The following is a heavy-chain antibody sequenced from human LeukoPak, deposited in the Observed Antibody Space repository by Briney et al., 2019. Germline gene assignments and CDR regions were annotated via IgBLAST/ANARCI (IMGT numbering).Heavy chain of an antibody. CDR1: GFTFSSYA. D-gene: IGHD6-19*01. J-gene: IGHJ4*02. CDR2: ISGSGGST. V-gene: IGHV3-23*01. Sequence: GGSLRLSCAASGFTFSSYAMSWVRQAPGKGLEWVSVISGSGGSTYYADSVKGRFTISRDNSKNTLYLQTNRLRAEDTAVYYCAKGESSGWYSAPLGLDYWGQGTLVTVSS. CDR3: AKGESSGWYSAPLGLDY.